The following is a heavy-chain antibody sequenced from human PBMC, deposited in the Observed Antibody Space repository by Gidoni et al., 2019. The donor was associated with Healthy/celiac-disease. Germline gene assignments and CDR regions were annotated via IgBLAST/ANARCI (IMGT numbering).Heavy chain of an antibody. Sequence: EVQLVESGGGLVKPGGYLRLSCAASGFTCRNAGMSWVRQAPGKGLEWVGRIKRKTDGGTTDYAAPVKGRFTISRDDSKNTLYLQMNSLKPEDTAVYYCTTDSRTPWVQGDPFDYWGQGTLVTVSS. D-gene: IGHD3-10*01. J-gene: IGHJ4*02. CDR1: GFTCRNAG. CDR3: TTDSRTPWVQGDPFDY. CDR2: IKRKTDGGTT. V-gene: IGHV3-15*01.